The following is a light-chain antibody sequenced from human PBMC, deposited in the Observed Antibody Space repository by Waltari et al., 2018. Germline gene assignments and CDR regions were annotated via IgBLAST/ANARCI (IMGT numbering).Light chain of an antibody. J-gene: IGKJ2*01. V-gene: IGKV3-20*01. CDR2: LTS. CDR3: HQYETLPST. CDR1: QSVSSIY. Sequence: EIVLTQSPGPLSLSRRASATLPCRASQSVSSIYLPWYQQRPGQAARLLRFLTSTRATSITDRFSGSGSGTDFTLTISRLEPEDFAVYYCHQYETLPSTFGQGTKLEIK.